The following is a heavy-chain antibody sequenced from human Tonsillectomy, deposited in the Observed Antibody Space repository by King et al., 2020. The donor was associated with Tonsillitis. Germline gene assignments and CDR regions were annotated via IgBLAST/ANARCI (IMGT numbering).Heavy chain of an antibody. J-gene: IGHJ4*02. CDR1: GGPISSYY. CDR3: ARVAEYSGSSFDY. V-gene: IGHV4-4*07. D-gene: IGHD1-26*01. Sequence: VQLQESGPGLVKPSETLSLTCTVSGGPISSYYWSWIRQPAGKGLEWIGRIYTSGSTNYNPPLKSRVTMSVDTSKNQFSLKLRSVTAADTAVYYCARVAEYSGSSFDYWGQGTLVTVSS. CDR2: IYTSGST.